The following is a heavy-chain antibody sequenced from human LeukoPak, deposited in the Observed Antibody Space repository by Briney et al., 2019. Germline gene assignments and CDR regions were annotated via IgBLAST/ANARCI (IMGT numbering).Heavy chain of an antibody. D-gene: IGHD3-22*01. CDR3: AGTYYYDSSGYPGAWFDP. J-gene: IGHJ5*02. V-gene: IGHV4-30-4*01. Sequence: SETLSLTCTVSGGSISSGDYYWSWIRQPPGKGLEWIGYIYYSGSNYYNPSLKSRVTISVDTSKNQFSLKLSSVTAADTAVYYCAGTYYYDSSGYPGAWFDPWGQGTLVTVSS. CDR1: GGSISSGDYY. CDR2: IYYSGSN.